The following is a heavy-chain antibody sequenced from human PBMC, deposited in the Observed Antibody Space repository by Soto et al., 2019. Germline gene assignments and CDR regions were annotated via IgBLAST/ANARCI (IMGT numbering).Heavy chain of an antibody. V-gene: IGHV3-21*01. Sequence: GVSLRLSCAASGFTFTRYSMNWVRQAPGKGLECVSSISSTTNYIYYADSMKGRFTVSRDNAKNSVYLEMNSLSAEDTAVYYCARESEDLTSNFDYWGQGTLVTVYS. CDR3: ARESEDLTSNFDY. J-gene: IGHJ4*02. CDR1: GFTFTRYS. CDR2: ISSTTNYI.